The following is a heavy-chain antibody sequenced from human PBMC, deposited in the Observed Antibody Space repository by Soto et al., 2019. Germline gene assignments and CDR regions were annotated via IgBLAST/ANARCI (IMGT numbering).Heavy chain of an antibody. CDR1: GFTFGDYA. CDR3: TRVSALTIFGVVTHFDY. V-gene: IGHV3-49*03. J-gene: IGHJ4*02. CDR2: IRSKAYGWTT. Sequence: PGGSLRLSCTASGFTFGDYAMSWFRQAPGKGLEWVGFIRSKAYGWTTEYAASVKGRFTISRDDSKIIAYLQMNSLKTEDTAVYYCTRVSALTIFGVVTHFDYWGQGTLVTVSS. D-gene: IGHD3-3*01.